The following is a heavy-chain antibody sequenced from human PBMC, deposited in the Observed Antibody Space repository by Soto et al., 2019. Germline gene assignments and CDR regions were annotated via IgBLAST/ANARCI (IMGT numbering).Heavy chain of an antibody. J-gene: IGHJ4*02. Sequence: EVQLLESGGGLVQPGGSLRLSCAAAGFTFSIYAMSWVRPAPGKGLEWVSAISGSGGSTYYADSVKGRFTISRDNSKNTLYLQMNSLRADDTAVYYCAKATRGGAATLIRDYWGQGTLVTVSS. D-gene: IGHD6-13*01. CDR3: AKATRGGAATLIRDY. V-gene: IGHV3-23*01. CDR2: ISGSGGST. CDR1: GFTFSIYA.